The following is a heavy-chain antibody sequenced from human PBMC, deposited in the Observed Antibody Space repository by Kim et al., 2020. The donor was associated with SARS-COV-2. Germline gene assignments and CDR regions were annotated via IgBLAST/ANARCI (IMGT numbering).Heavy chain of an antibody. Sequence: ASVKVSCKVSGYTLTELSMHWVRQAPGKGLEWMGGFDPEDGETIYAQKFQGRVTMTEDTSTDTAYMELSSLRSEDTAVYYCATVYAGTTVVGWFDPWGQGTLVTVSS. D-gene: IGHD1-7*01. CDR2: FDPEDGET. CDR1: GYTLTELS. V-gene: IGHV1-24*01. CDR3: ATVYAGTTVVGWFDP. J-gene: IGHJ5*02.